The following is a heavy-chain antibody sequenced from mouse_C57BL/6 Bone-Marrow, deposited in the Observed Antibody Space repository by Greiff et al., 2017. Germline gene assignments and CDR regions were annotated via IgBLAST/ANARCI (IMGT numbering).Heavy chain of an antibody. D-gene: IGHD2-1*01. J-gene: IGHJ4*01. CDR3: ARDLIYYGDAMDY. Sequence: EVQGVESGGGLVKPGGSLKLSCAASGFTFSSYAMSWVRQTPEKRLEWVATISDGGSYTYYPDNVQGRFTISRNNAKNNLYLQMSHLKSEETAMYYCARDLIYYGDAMDYWGQGTSVTVSS. CDR1: GFTFSSYA. CDR2: ISDGGSYT. V-gene: IGHV5-4*01.